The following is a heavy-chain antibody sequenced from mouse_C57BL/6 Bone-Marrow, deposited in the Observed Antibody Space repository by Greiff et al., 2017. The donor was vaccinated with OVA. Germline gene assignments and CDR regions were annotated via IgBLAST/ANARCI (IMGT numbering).Heavy chain of an antibody. D-gene: IGHD2-4*01. CDR1: GYTFTEYT. CDR3: ARHEDRIYYDYEGLAY. J-gene: IGHJ3*01. CDR2: FYPGSGSI. V-gene: IGHV1-62-2*01. Sequence: VQVVESGAELVKPGASVKLSCKASGYTFTEYTIHWVKQRSGQGLEWIGWFYPGSGSIKYNEKFKDKATLTADKSSSTVYMEISRLTSEDSAVYFCARHEDRIYYDYEGLAYWGQGTLVTVSA.